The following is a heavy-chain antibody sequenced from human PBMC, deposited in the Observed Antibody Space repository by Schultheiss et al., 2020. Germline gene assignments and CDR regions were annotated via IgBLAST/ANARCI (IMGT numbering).Heavy chain of an antibody. CDR2: IYYIGST. D-gene: IGHD6-13*01. V-gene: IGHV4-61*08. CDR1: GGSISSGGYY. Sequence: SETLSLTCTVSGGSISSGGYYWSWIRQHPGKGLEWIGYIYYIGSTKYNPYLKSRVTISVDTSKNEFSLKLSSVTAADTAVYYCARGAEQLAHSWFDPWGQGTLVSV. J-gene: IGHJ5*02. CDR3: ARGAEQLAHSWFDP.